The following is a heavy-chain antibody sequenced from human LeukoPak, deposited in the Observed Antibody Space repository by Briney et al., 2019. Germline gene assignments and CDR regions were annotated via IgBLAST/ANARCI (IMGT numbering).Heavy chain of an antibody. V-gene: IGHV3-20*04. CDR1: GFTYDVYG. Sequence: GGSLSLPCAASGFTYDVYGMGWVRQAPGKGLEWVSGINWNGGSKGYADSVKGRFTNTRDNATNTLYLQMSTLRAAHTALYYSARDRAAEEESLAYCGGDCSHDAFDIWGQGTMVTASS. CDR2: INWNGGSK. J-gene: IGHJ3*02. CDR3: ARDRAAEEESLAYCGGDCSHDAFDI. D-gene: IGHD2-21*02.